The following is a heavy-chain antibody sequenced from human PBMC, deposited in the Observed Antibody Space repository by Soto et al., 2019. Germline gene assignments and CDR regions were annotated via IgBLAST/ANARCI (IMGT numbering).Heavy chain of an antibody. D-gene: IGHD3-9*01. Sequence: QLQLQESGPGLVKPSETLSLTCTVSGGSISSSSYYWGWIRQPPGKGLEWIGSIYYSGSTYYNPSLKSRVTISVDTSKNQFSLKLSSVTAADTAVYYCARIWGGYYDILTGYYKSSYYYYMDVWGKGTTVTVSS. J-gene: IGHJ6*03. CDR1: GGSISSSSYY. CDR2: IYYSGST. V-gene: IGHV4-39*01. CDR3: ARIWGGYYDILTGYYKSSYYYYMDV.